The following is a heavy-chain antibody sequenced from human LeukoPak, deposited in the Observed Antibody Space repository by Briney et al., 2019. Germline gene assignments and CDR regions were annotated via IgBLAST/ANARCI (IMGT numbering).Heavy chain of an antibody. Sequence: GRSLRLSCAASGFTFSSYAMHWVRQAPGKGLEWVAVISYDGSNKYYADSVKGRFPISRDNSKNALYLQMNSLRAEDTAVYYCARESRRHYYGSGSFDYWGQGTLVTVSS. D-gene: IGHD3-10*01. CDR3: ARESRRHYYGSGSFDY. J-gene: IGHJ4*02. CDR1: GFTFSSYA. V-gene: IGHV3-30*04. CDR2: ISYDGSNK.